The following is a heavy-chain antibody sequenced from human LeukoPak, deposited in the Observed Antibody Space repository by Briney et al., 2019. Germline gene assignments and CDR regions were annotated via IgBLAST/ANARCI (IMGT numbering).Heavy chain of an antibody. D-gene: IGHD6-13*01. Sequence: PGGSLRLSCTASGFTFGDYAMSWVRQAPGKGLEWVGFIRSKAYGGTTEYAASVKGRFTISRDDSKSIAYLQMNSLKTEDTAVYYCTRTTFRIAAAGYYFDYWGQGTLVTVSS. J-gene: IGHJ4*02. V-gene: IGHV3-49*04. CDR3: TRTTFRIAAAGYYFDY. CDR2: IRSKAYGGTT. CDR1: GFTFGDYA.